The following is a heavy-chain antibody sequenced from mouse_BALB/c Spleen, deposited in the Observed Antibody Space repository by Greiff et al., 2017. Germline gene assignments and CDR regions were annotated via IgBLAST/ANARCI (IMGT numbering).Heavy chain of an antibody. D-gene: IGHD2-5*01. CDR2: ISNGGGST. CDR1: GFTFSSYT. CDR3: ARRSKDYAMDY. Sequence: EVKLVESGGGLVKPGGSLKLSCAASGFTFSSYTMSWVRQTPEKRLEWVAYISNGGGSTYYPDTVKGRFTISRDNAKNTLYLQMSSLKSEDTAMYYCARRSKDYAMDYWGQGTSVTVSS. V-gene: IGHV5-12-2*01. J-gene: IGHJ4*01.